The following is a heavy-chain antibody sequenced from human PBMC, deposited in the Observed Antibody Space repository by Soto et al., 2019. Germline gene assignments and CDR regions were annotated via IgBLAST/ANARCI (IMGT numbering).Heavy chain of an antibody. D-gene: IGHD3-22*01. Sequence: PSETLSLTCTVSGGSISSGGYYWSWIRQHPGKGLEWIGYIYYSGSTYYNPSLKSRVTISVDTSKNQFSLRLSSVTAADTAVYYCARDYYDSSGYYPNWLDPWGQGTLVTVSS. J-gene: IGHJ5*02. CDR2: IYYSGST. V-gene: IGHV4-31*03. CDR3: ARDYYDSSGYYPNWLDP. CDR1: GGSISSGGYY.